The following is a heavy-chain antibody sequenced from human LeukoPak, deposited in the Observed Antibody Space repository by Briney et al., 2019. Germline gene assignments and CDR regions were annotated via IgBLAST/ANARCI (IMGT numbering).Heavy chain of an antibody. CDR1: GFTFSSYW. J-gene: IGHJ6*03. CDR2: INSDGSTT. V-gene: IGHV3-74*01. Sequence: GGSLRLSCAASGFTFSSYWMHWVRQAPGKGLVWVSCINSDGSTTNYADSVKGRFTISRDNSKNTLYLQMNSLRVEDMAVYYCAKGYCSGGACYSFDPYYYYMDVWGKGTTVTISS. D-gene: IGHD2-15*01. CDR3: AKGYCSGGACYSFDPYYYYMDV.